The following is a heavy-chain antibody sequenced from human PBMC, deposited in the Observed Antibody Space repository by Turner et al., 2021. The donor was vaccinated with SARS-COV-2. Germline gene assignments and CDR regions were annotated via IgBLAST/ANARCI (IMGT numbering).Heavy chain of an antibody. CDR1: GYSFTSYW. CDR3: ARHPAPRLYWFDP. Sequence: DVQLLQSGAEVQKPGESLRISCKVSGYSFTSYWISWVRQMPGKGLEWMGRIDPSDSYTNYSPSCQGHVTISADKSISTAYLQWSSLKDSDTAMYYCARHPAPRLYWFDPWGQGTLVTVSS. J-gene: IGHJ5*02. V-gene: IGHV5-10-1*01. CDR2: IDPSDSYT. D-gene: IGHD6-25*01.